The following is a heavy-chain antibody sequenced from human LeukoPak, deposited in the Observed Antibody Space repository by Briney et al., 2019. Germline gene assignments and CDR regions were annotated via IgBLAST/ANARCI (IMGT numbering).Heavy chain of an antibody. V-gene: IGHV3-23*01. Sequence: PGGSLRLSCAASGFTFSSYAMSWVRQAPGKGLEWVSAISGSGGSTYYADSVKGRFTISRDNSKNTLYLQMNSLRAEDTAVYYCASYVGGDYYDSSGYFDYWGQGTLVTVSS. J-gene: IGHJ4*02. CDR2: ISGSGGST. CDR3: ASYVGGDYYDSSGYFDY. CDR1: GFTFSSYA. D-gene: IGHD3-22*01.